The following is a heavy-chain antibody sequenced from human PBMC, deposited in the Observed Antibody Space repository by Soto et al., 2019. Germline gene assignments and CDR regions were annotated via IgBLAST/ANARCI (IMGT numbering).Heavy chain of an antibody. V-gene: IGHV4-30-4*01. D-gene: IGHD3-3*01. Sequence: LCGGSISSGDYYWSWIRQPPGKGLEWIGYIYYSGSTYYNPSLKSRVTISVDTSKNQFSLKLSSVTAADTAVYYCAGRFLEWLPNYYYYGMDVWGQGTTVTVSS. CDR3: AGRFLEWLPNYYYYGMDV. J-gene: IGHJ6*02. CDR1: GGSISSGDYY. CDR2: IYYSGST.